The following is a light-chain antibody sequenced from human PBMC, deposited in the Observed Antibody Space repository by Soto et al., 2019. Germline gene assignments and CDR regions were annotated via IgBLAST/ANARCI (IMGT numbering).Light chain of an antibody. J-gene: IGKJ4*01. CDR1: QSVSSY. CDR3: HQRSNWPST. V-gene: IGKV3-11*01. Sequence: EIVLTQSPATLSLSPGDRATLSCRASQSVSSYLAWYQQKPGQAPRLLINDASNRATGIPARFSGSGSGKDFTLTITSLEPEDFAVYYCHQRSNWPSTFGGGTKVEIK. CDR2: DAS.